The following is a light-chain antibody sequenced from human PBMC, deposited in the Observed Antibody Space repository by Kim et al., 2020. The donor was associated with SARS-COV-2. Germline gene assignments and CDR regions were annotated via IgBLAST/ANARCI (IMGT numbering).Light chain of an antibody. CDR1: SSDIGGYDY. Sequence: QSALTQPASVSGSPGQSITISCTGTSSDIGGYDYVSWYQQHPGKAPQLMIFDVNVRPSGVSNRFSGSKSGDTASLTISGLRAEDEADYYCQSYTSSSTLKFGGGTKLSVL. V-gene: IGLV2-14*03. J-gene: IGLJ3*02. CDR2: DVN. CDR3: QSYTSSSTLK.